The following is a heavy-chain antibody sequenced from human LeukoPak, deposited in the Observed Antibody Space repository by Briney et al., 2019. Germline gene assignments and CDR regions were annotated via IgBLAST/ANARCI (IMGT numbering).Heavy chain of an antibody. J-gene: IGHJ4*02. V-gene: IGHV3-23*01. D-gene: IGHD3-10*01. CDR3: AKDLWFGESSQPPYYFDY. CDR2: ISGSGGST. Sequence: GGSPRLSCAASGFTFSSYAMSWVRQAPGKGLEWVSAISGSGGSTYYADSVKGRFTISRDNSKNTLYLQMNSLRAEDTAVYYCAKDLWFGESSQPPYYFDYWGQGTLVTVSS. CDR1: GFTFSSYA.